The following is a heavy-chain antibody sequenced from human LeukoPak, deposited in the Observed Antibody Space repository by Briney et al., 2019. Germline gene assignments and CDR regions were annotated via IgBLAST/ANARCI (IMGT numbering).Heavy chain of an antibody. CDR1: GFTFSNYA. CDR3: ARERHYDSSGYTYLDAFDI. V-gene: IGHV3-23*01. J-gene: IGHJ3*02. D-gene: IGHD3-22*01. CDR2: ICGSSAST. Sequence: GGSLRLSCAASGFTFSNYAMSWVRQAPGKGLEWVSAICGSSASTYYADSVKGRFIISRDNSKNTLYLQMNSLRAEDTAVYYCARERHYDSSGYTYLDAFDIWGQGTMVTVSS.